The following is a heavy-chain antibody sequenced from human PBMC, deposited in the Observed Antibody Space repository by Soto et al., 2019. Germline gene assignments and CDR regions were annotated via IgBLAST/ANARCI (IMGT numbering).Heavy chain of an antibody. V-gene: IGHV4-59*02. CDR2: VSYTGTT. J-gene: IGHJ4*02. CDR3: VRTDADYGHFDH. CDR1: GDSVSSYY. Sequence: QVQLQESGPGLVKPSETLSLTCTVSGDSVSSYYWSWIRQPPGKGLEWIGYVSYTGTTNYNPSLKSRVTISVDTSKDHFSLKLTSVTAADTALYYCVRTDADYGHFDHWGQGTLVTVSS. D-gene: IGHD3-16*01.